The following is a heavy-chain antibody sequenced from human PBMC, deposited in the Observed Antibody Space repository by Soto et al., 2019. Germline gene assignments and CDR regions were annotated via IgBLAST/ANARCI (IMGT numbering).Heavy chain of an antibody. CDR2: ISSSSSYI. CDR3: ARDPEYYDFWSGYQEFDY. Sequence: GGSLRLSCAASGFTFSSYSMNWVRQAPGKGLEWVSSISSSSSYIYYADSVKGRFTISRDNAKNSLYLQMNSLRAEDTAVYYCARDPEYYDFWSGYQEFDYWGQGTLVTVSS. D-gene: IGHD3-3*01. J-gene: IGHJ4*02. V-gene: IGHV3-21*01. CDR1: GFTFSSYS.